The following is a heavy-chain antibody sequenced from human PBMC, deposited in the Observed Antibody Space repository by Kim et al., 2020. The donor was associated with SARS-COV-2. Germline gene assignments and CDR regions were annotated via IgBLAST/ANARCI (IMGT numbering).Heavy chain of an antibody. V-gene: IGHV3-23*01. CDR3: AKEGTQYHYDNSGYYFDY. J-gene: IGHJ4*02. Sequence: VRGRFTHSRDKSKKTLYLQMNSLRAEDTAVYYCAKEGTQYHYDNSGYYFDYWGQGILVTVSS. D-gene: IGHD3-22*01.